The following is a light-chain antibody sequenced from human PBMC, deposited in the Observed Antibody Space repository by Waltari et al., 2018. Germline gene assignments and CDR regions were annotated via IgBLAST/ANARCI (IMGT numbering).Light chain of an antibody. Sequence: QSVVIQPPSASGTPGQRVTISCSGSSSNIGSNTVNWYQQPPGTAPKLLIYRNNHRPPGVPDRFSGSKSGTSASLAISGLQSEDETDYYCAAWDDSLNGWVFGGGTKLTVL. J-gene: IGLJ3*02. V-gene: IGLV1-44*01. CDR2: RNN. CDR1: SSNIGSNT. CDR3: AAWDDSLNGWV.